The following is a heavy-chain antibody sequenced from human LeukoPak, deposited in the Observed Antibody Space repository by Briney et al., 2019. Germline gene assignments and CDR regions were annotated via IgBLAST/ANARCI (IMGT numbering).Heavy chain of an antibody. D-gene: IGHD3-22*01. CDR3: AAEGRYYYDGSGYYSRFDY. Sequence: SETLYLTCTVSGGSISSYYWSWIRQPPGKGLEWIGYIYYSGSSNYNPSLKSRVTISVDTSKNQFSLKLSSVTAADTAVYYCAAEGRYYYDGSGYYSRFDYWGQGTLVTVSS. V-gene: IGHV4-59*01. J-gene: IGHJ4*02. CDR1: GGSISSYY. CDR2: IYYSGSS.